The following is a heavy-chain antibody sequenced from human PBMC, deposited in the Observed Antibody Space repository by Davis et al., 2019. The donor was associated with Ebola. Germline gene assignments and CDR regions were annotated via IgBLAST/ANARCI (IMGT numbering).Heavy chain of an antibody. CDR2: ISSSSSYI. Sequence: GESLKISCAASGFTFSSYSMNWVRQAPGKGLEWVSYISSSSSYIYYADSVKGRFTISRDNAKSSLYLQMNSLRAEDTAVYYCASGATPSYYYGMDVWGQGTTVTVSS. CDR1: GFTFSSYS. CDR3: ASGATPSYYYGMDV. D-gene: IGHD5-12*01. J-gene: IGHJ6*02. V-gene: IGHV3-21*05.